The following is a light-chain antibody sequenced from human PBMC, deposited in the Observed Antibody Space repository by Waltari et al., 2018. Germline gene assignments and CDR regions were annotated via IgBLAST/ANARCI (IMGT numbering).Light chain of an antibody. CDR1: SSDVGGYNY. CDR2: EVS. CDR3: SSYTSSSTDVV. J-gene: IGLJ2*01. V-gene: IGLV2-14*01. Sequence: QSALTQPASVSGSPGQSIPLSCTGTSSDVGGYNYVSWYQQHPGKAPKLMIYEVSNRPSGVSNRFSGSKSGNTASLTISGLQAEDEADYYCSSYTSSSTDVVFGGGTKLTVL.